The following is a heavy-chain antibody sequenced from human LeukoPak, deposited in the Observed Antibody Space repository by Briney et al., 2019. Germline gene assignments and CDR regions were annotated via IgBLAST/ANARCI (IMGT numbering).Heavy chain of an antibody. J-gene: IGHJ4*02. V-gene: IGHV4-34*01. CDR2: INHSGST. CDR1: GGSFSGYY. D-gene: IGHD3-16*02. CDR3: ARGRFGELSEPPDY. Sequence: PSETLSLTCAVYGGSFSGYYWSWIRQPPGKGLEWIGEINHSGSTNYNPSLKSRVTISVDTSKNQFSLKLSSVTAADTAVYYCARGRFGELSEPPDYWGQGTLVTVSS.